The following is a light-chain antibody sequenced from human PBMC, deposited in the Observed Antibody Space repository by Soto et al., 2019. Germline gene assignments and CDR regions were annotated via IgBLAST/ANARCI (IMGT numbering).Light chain of an antibody. CDR2: EVT. V-gene: IGLV2-8*01. CDR3: SSYTVNSVTLYV. Sequence: QSALTQPPSASGSPGQSVTISCTGTSSDVGGYNYVSWYQQHPGKAPKLMIYEVTQRPSGVPDRFSGSKSGNTASLTVSGLQAEDEADYYCSSYTVNSVTLYVFGTGTKLTVL. CDR1: SSDVGGYNY. J-gene: IGLJ1*01.